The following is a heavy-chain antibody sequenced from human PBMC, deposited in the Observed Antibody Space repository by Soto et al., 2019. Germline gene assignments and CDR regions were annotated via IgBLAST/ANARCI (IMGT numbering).Heavy chain of an antibody. J-gene: IGHJ3*02. V-gene: IGHV4-31*03. CDR3: AREVMSPATADAFDI. CDR2: IYHTGAA. D-gene: IGHD4-4*01. Sequence: QVQLQESGPGLVKPSQTLSVTCTVSGGSLSSDNFFWSWVRQHPETGLEWVGYIYHTGAAYYTPSLKSRLTRSLDTSKNRFSLSLISGTAADTAVYYCAREVMSPATADAFDIWGQGTMVTVSS. CDR1: GGSLSSDNFF.